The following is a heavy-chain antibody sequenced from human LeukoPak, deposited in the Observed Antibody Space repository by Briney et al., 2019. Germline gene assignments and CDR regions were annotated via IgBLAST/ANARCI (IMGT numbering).Heavy chain of an antibody. CDR3: ARNGGSCYSRYYCGMDV. CDR2: IIPIFGTA. J-gene: IGHJ6*02. D-gene: IGHD2-15*01. Sequence: GASVKVSCKASGGTFSSYAISWVRQAPGQGLEWMGGIIPIFGTANYAQKFQGRVTITADESTSTAYMELSSLRSEDTAVYYCARNGGSCYSRYYCGMDVWGQGTTVTVSS. V-gene: IGHV1-69*13. CDR1: GGTFSSYA.